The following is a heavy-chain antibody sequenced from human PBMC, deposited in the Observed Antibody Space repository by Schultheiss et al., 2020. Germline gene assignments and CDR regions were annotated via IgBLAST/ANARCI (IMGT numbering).Heavy chain of an antibody. CDR3: GRGPRFYFAMDV. CDR1: GVSFSHSW. Sequence: GGSLRLSCVVSGVSFSHSWMHWVRQAPGKGLEWVSGISWNSCSIGYADSVKGRFTISRDNAKNSLSLQMNSLRAEDTAVYYCGRGPRFYFAMDVWGQGTTVTVSS. V-gene: IGHV3-9*01. CDR2: ISWNSCSI. J-gene: IGHJ6*02.